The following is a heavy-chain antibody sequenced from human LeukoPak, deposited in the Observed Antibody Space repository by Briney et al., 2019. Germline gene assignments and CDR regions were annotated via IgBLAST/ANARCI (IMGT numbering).Heavy chain of an antibody. CDR2: IYHIGST. J-gene: IGHJ4*02. CDR3: ARAGWIITSGIDY. Sequence: PSETLSLTCGVSGYSISRGYYWAWIRQPPGKGLEWIGTIYHIGSTYYNPSLERRVTISVDTSKNEFSLNLNSVTAADTAVYYCARAGWIITSGIDYWGQGALVTVSS. V-gene: IGHV4-38-2*01. CDR1: GYSISRGYY. D-gene: IGHD1-20*01.